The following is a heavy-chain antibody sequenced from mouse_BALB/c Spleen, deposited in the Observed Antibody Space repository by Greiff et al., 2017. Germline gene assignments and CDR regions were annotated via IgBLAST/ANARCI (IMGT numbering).Heavy chain of an antibody. J-gene: IGHJ2*01. D-gene: IGHD2-3*01. CDR3: ARLYDGYPYFDY. V-gene: IGHV5-15*02. Sequence: EVQRVESGGGLVQPGGSRKLSCAASGFTFSDYGMAWVRQAPGKGPEWVAFISNLAYSIYYADTVTGRFTISRENAKNTLYLEMSSLRSEDTAMYYCARLYDGYPYFDYWGQGTTLTVSS. CDR2: ISNLAYSI. CDR1: GFTFSDYG.